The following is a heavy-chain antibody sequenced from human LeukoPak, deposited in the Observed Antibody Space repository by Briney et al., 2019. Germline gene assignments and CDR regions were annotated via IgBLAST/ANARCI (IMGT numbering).Heavy chain of an antibody. Sequence: PGGSLRLSCAASGFTFSSYAMHWVRQAPGKGLEWVAVISYDGSNKYYADSVKGRFTISRDNSKNTLYLQMNSLRAEDTAVYYCARDSGDTAYFDYWGQGTLVTVYS. CDR3: ARDSGDTAYFDY. V-gene: IGHV3-30-3*01. J-gene: IGHJ4*02. CDR1: GFTFSSYA. D-gene: IGHD4-17*01. CDR2: ISYDGSNK.